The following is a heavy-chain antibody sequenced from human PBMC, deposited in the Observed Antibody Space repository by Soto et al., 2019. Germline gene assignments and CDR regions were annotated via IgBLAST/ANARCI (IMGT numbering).Heavy chain of an antibody. D-gene: IGHD3-10*01. CDR3: AKTTYSGGGAFDI. J-gene: IGHJ3*02. CDR2: ISGSGDTT. Sequence: EVQLLESGGGLVQPGGSLRLSCAASGFTFSSYAMRWVRQAPGKGLEWVSGISGSGDTTYYADSVKGRFTISRDNSKNALYLEMNSRRAEDTAVYYCAKTTYSGGGAFDIWGQGTMVTVSS. V-gene: IGHV3-23*01. CDR1: GFTFSSYA.